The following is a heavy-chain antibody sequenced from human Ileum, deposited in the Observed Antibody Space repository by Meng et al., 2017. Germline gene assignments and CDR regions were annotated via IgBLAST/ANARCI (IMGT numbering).Heavy chain of an antibody. CDR1: GFIFSDYA. J-gene: IGHJ4*02. CDR2: ISSSGSGT. Sequence: EVQLLESGGGVVQPGGSLKLSGAASGFIFSDYAMTWVRQAPGKGLEWVSGISSSGSGTYYADSVKGRFTSSRDNSKNTLTLQMDSLRAEDTAVYYCAKGKVGVAGSPDDWGQGTLVTVSS. V-gene: IGHV3-23*01. CDR3: AKGKVGVAGSPDD. D-gene: IGHD2-15*01.